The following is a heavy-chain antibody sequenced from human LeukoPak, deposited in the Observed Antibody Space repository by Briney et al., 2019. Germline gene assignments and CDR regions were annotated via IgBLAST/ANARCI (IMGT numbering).Heavy chain of an antibody. D-gene: IGHD5-24*01. Sequence: SETLSLTCTVSGVSMSSYYWSWIRQPPGKGLEWIGYIYYSANTNYNPSLKSRVTISVDTSKNQFSLKLSSVTAADTAVYYCARDVEMATIRPYYFDYWGQGTLVTVSS. J-gene: IGHJ4*02. CDR3: ARDVEMATIRPYYFDY. CDR2: IYYSANT. V-gene: IGHV4-59*12. CDR1: GVSMSSYY.